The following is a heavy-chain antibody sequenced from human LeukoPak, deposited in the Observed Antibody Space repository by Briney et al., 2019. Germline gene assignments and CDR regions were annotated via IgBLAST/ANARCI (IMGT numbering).Heavy chain of an antibody. CDR2: ISSSSSYI. CDR3: AKDGLGYCSSTSCQPYFDY. V-gene: IGHV3-21*01. D-gene: IGHD2-2*01. Sequence: GGSLRLSCAASGFTFSSYSMNWVRQAPGKGLEWVSSISSSSSYIYYADSVKGRFTISRDNAKNSLYLQMNSLRAEDTAVYYCAKDGLGYCSSTSCQPYFDYWGQGTLVTVSS. CDR1: GFTFSSYS. J-gene: IGHJ4*02.